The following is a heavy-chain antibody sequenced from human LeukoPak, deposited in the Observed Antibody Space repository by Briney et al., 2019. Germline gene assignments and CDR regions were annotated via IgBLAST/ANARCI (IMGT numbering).Heavy chain of an antibody. CDR2: ISSSSSYI. V-gene: IGHV3-21*04. Sequence: PGGSLRLSCAASGFTFSSYSMNWVRQAPGKGLEWVSSISSSSSYIYYADSVKGRFTISRDNAKNSLYLQMNSLRAEDTALYYCARADSGYDYSAEYYFDYWGQGTLVTVSS. CDR1: GFTFSSYS. J-gene: IGHJ4*02. CDR3: ARADSGYDYSAEYYFDY. D-gene: IGHD5-12*01.